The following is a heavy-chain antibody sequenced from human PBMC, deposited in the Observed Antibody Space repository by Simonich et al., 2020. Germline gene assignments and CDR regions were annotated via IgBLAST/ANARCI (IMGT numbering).Heavy chain of an antibody. Sequence: QVQLQESGPGLVKPSETLSLTCAVSGYSISSGYYWGWIRQPPGKGLEWIGSIYHSGSTHYNPSLKSRVTISVDTSKNQFSLKLSSVTAADTAVYYCARGLTGDYWGQGTLVTVSS. CDR1: GYSISSGYY. J-gene: IGHJ4*02. CDR3: ARGLTGDY. D-gene: IGHD7-27*01. CDR2: IYHSGST. V-gene: IGHV4-38-2*01.